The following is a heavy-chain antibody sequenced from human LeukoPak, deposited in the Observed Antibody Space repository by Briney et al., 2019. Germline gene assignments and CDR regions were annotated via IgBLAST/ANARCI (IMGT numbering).Heavy chain of an antibody. CDR1: GGSFSGYH. CDR3: ARPETTVTTGWFDP. CDR2: IDHSGST. V-gene: IGHV4-34*01. D-gene: IGHD4-11*01. J-gene: IGHJ5*02. Sequence: PSETLSLTCAVYGGSFSGYHWTWIRQPPGKGLEWIGEIDHSGSTNYNPSLKSRVTISEDTSKNQFSLKLSSVTAADTAVYYCARPETTVTTGWFDPWGQGTLVTVSS.